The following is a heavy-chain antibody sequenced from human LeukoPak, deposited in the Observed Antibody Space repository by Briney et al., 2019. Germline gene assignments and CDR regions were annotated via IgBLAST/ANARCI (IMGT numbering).Heavy chain of an antibody. CDR3: ARGGGIAAAGPDY. Sequence: PGGSLRPSCAASGFTFSSFSMNWVRQAPGEGLEWISYISSNTRTTYYADSERGRFTISRDNAKNSLYLQVNSLRAEDTAVYYCARGGGIAAAGPDYWGQGTLVTVSS. CDR2: ISSNTRTT. CDR1: GFTFSSFS. J-gene: IGHJ4*02. V-gene: IGHV3-48*04. D-gene: IGHD6-13*01.